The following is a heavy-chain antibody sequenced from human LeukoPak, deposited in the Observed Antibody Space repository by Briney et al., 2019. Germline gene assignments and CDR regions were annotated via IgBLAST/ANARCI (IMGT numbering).Heavy chain of an antibody. J-gene: IGHJ4*02. D-gene: IGHD2-21*01. Sequence: GGSLRLSCAVSGFTFSDYYTSWIRQAAGKGLEWVSYISSSGSTIYYADSVKGRFTISRDNPKKSLYLQMNSLRAEDTAVYYCARENNVVVIAYPPFDYWGQGTLVTVSS. CDR1: GFTFSDYY. CDR2: ISSSGSTI. V-gene: IGHV3-11*04. CDR3: ARENNVVVIAYPPFDY.